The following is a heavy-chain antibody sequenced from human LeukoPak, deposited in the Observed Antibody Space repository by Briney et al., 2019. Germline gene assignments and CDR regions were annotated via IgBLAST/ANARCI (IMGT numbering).Heavy chain of an antibody. J-gene: IGHJ4*02. D-gene: IGHD4-17*01. Sequence: GGSLRLSCAASGFTASSNYMSWGRQAPGNGLEWGSVIYSGGSTYYPDSVKGRFTISRDKSNTTLYLQMNSLRAEDTAVYYCARSSYGDLSFDYWGQGTLVPVSS. CDR2: IYSGGST. CDR3: ARSSYGDLSFDY. CDR1: GFTASSNY. V-gene: IGHV3-66*01.